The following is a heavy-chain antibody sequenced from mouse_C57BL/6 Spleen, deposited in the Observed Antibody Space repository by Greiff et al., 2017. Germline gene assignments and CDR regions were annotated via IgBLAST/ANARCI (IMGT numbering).Heavy chain of an antibody. CDR2: TWSGGST. CDR1: GFSLTRYG. Sequence: QVQLTQSGPGLVQPSQSLSITCPVSGFSLTRYGVHWVRQSPGKGLEWLGVTWSGGSTDYNAAFISRLSISKDNSKSQVFFKMNSLQADDTAIYYCARKEGRRGAMDYWGQGTSVTVSS. J-gene: IGHJ4*01. V-gene: IGHV2-2*01. CDR3: ARKEGRRGAMDY.